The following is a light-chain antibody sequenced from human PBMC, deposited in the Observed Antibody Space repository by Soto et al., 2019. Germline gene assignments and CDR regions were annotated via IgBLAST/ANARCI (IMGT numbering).Light chain of an antibody. CDR3: QHYGHALWA. CDR2: GAS. CDR1: QSVSSNY. V-gene: IGKV3-20*01. J-gene: IGKJ1*01. Sequence: EVVMSHSPATLSVSPGEGATLSCSASQSVSSNYLAWYQQRPGQAPRLLMSGASRRATGVPDRFSGSGSGTDFPLTISRLEPEDFAVYYCQHYGHALWAFGQGTKVDTK.